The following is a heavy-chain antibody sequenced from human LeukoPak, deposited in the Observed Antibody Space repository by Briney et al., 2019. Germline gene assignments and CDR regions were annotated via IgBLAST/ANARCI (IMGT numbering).Heavy chain of an antibody. CDR3: ARESSPSGSRLGGMDV. Sequence: GGSLRLSCAASGFTFSSYGMHWVRQAPGKGLEWVAVIWYDGSNKYYADSVKGRFTISRDNSKNTLYLQMNSLRAEDTAVYYCARESSPSGSRLGGMDVWGQGTTVTVSS. J-gene: IGHJ6*02. D-gene: IGHD1-26*01. V-gene: IGHV3-33*01. CDR2: IWYDGSNK. CDR1: GFTFSSYG.